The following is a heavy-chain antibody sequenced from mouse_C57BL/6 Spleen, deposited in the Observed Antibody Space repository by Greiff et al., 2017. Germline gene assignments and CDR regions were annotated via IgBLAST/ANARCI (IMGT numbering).Heavy chain of an antibody. CDR3: ARSLYYYGSSQYYFDY. CDR2: INPNYGTP. D-gene: IGHD1-1*01. J-gene: IGHJ2*01. Sequence: EVKLVESGPELVKPGASVKISCKASGYSFPDYNMNWVMQSNGKSLEWIGVINPNYGTPCYNQKFKGKATLTVDQSSSTAYMQLNRLTSEDSAVYYSARSLYYYGSSQYYFDYWGQGTTRTVSS. V-gene: IGHV1-39*01. CDR1: GYSFPDYN.